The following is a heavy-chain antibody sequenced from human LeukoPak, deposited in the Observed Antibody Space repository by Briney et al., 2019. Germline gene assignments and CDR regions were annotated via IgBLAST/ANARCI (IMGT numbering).Heavy chain of an antibody. V-gene: IGHV3-21*01. J-gene: IGHJ4*02. Sequence: GGSLRLSCVVSGFTFSIYEMNWVRQAPGKGLEWVSSISSSSSYIYYADSVKGRFTISRDNAKNSLYLQMNSLRAEDTAVYYCARHDILTGYPSFDYWGQGTLVTVSS. D-gene: IGHD3-9*01. CDR1: GFTFSIYE. CDR2: ISSSSSYI. CDR3: ARHDILTGYPSFDY.